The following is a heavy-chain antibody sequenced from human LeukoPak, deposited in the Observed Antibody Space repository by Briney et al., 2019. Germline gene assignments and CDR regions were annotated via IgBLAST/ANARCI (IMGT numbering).Heavy chain of an antibody. V-gene: IGHV3-21*06. Sequence: GVSLRLSCAASGFTLSNYNMNWVRQAPGKGLEWVSSISGTSTYIYYADSVKGRFTISRDNAKNSLSLQMNSLRAEDTAVYYCATAPYDILTGYSPYYFAYWGQGTLVTVSS. CDR1: GFTLSNYN. CDR3: ATAPYDILTGYSPYYFAY. D-gene: IGHD3-9*01. J-gene: IGHJ4*02. CDR2: ISGTSTYI.